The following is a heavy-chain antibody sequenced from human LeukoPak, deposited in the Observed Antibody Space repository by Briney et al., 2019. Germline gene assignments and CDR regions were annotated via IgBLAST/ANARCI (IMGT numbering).Heavy chain of an antibody. V-gene: IGHV1-3*01. D-gene: IGHD2-15*01. Sequence: GASVKVSCKASGYTFTSYAMHWVRQAPGQRLEWMGWINAGNGNTKYSQKFQGRVTITRDTSASTVYMELSSLRSEDTAVYYCARDRLERMVVAATNWFDPWGQGTLVTVCS. CDR1: GYTFTSYA. J-gene: IGHJ5*02. CDR2: INAGNGNT. CDR3: ARDRLERMVVAATNWFDP.